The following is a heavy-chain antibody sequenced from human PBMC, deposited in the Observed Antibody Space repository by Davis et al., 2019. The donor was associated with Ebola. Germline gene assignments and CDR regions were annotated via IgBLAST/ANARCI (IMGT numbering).Heavy chain of an antibody. Sequence: PGGSLRLSCAASGFTFSSYWMHWVRQAPGKGLVWVSRINSDGSSTSYADSVKGRFTISRDNSKNSLYLQMNSLRTEDTALYYCAKDSYLMTGYFDYWGQGTLVTVSS. D-gene: IGHD2-8*01. CDR1: GFTFSSYW. J-gene: IGHJ4*02. CDR3: AKDSYLMTGYFDY. V-gene: IGHV3-74*01. CDR2: INSDGSST.